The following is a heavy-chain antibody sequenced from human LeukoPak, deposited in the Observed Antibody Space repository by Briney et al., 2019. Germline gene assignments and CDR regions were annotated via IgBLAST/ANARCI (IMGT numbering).Heavy chain of an antibody. CDR2: ISWNSGSI. Sequence: GGSLRLSCAASGFTFDDYAMHWVRQAPGKGLEWVPGISWNSGSIGYADSVKGRFTISRDNAKNSLYLQMNSLRAEDTAVYYCARWWPSNFDYWGQGTLVTVSS. J-gene: IGHJ4*02. CDR3: ARWWPSNFDY. V-gene: IGHV3-9*01. CDR1: GFTFDDYA. D-gene: IGHD2-15*01.